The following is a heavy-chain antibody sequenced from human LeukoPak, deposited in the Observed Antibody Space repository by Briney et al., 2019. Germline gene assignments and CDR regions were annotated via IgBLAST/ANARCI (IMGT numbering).Heavy chain of an antibody. CDR3: ARSTTCYYDSSPDY. D-gene: IGHD3-22*01. CDR1: GFTFSSYA. J-gene: IGHJ4*02. Sequence: GGSLRLSCAASGFTFSSYAMHWVRQAPGKGLEWVAVISYDGSNKYYADSVKGRFTISRDNSKNTLYLQMNSLRAEDTAVYYCARSTTCYYDSSPDYWGQGTLVTVSS. CDR2: ISYDGSNK. V-gene: IGHV3-30*04.